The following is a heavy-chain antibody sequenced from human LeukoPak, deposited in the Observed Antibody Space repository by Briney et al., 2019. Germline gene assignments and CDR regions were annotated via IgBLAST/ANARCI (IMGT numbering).Heavy chain of an antibody. CDR1: GFTFSSYS. CDR3: AKANIVVVVAAPPHDAFDI. CDR2: ISSSSSTI. V-gene: IGHV3-48*04. Sequence: GGSLRLSCAASGFTFSSYSMNWVRQAPGKGLEWVSYISSSSSTIYYADSVKGRFTISRDNAKNSLYLQMNSLRAEDTAVYYCAKANIVVVVAAPPHDAFDIWGQGTMVTVSS. J-gene: IGHJ3*02. D-gene: IGHD2-15*01.